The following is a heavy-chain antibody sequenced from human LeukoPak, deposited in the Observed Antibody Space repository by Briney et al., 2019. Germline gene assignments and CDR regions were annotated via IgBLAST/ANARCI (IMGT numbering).Heavy chain of an antibody. CDR3: ARALGGDTDY. J-gene: IGHJ4*02. D-gene: IGHD3-16*01. CDR2: ICTNGIS. CDR1: GASIRSYY. V-gene: IGHV4-4*07. Sequence: PSETLSLTCTVSGASIRSYYWTWIRQPAGKGLEWIGRICTNGISNHNPSLKSRVTMSQDTSKNQFSLKLSSVTAADTAVYYCARALGGDTDYWGQGTLVTVSS.